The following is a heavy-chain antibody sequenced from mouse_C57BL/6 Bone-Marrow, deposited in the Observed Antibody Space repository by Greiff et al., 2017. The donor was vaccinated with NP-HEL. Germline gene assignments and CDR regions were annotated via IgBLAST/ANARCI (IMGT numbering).Heavy chain of an antibody. D-gene: IGHD2-3*01. V-gene: IGHV1-9*01. CDR3: ARDGKGLAY. CDR2: ILHGSGST. Sequence: VKLMESGAELMKPGASVKLSCKATGYTFTGYWIEWVKQRPGQGLEWIGEILHGSGSTNYNEKVKGKATFTADKYANKAYMQLSSLTTEDSAIYYCARDGKGLAYWDQGTLITVSA. J-gene: IGHJ3*01. CDR1: GYTFTGYW.